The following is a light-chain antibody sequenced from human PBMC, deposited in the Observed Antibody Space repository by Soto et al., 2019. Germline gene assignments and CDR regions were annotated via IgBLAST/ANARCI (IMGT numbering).Light chain of an antibody. J-gene: IGLJ3*02. CDR3: SSYAGSIYWV. Sequence: QSALTQPPSASGSPGQSVTISCTGTSSDVGGYNYVSWYQQHPGKAPNLMIYDVIKRPSGVPDRFSGSKSGNTASLTVSGLQAEDEADYYCSSYAGSIYWVFGGGTKLTVL. V-gene: IGLV2-8*01. CDR2: DVI. CDR1: SSDVGGYNY.